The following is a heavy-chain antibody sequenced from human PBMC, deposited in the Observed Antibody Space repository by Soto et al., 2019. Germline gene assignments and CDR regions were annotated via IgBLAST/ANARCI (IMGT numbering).Heavy chain of an antibody. CDR3: TRKTPTNGMAV. V-gene: IGHV3-13*01. D-gene: IGHD2-15*01. J-gene: IGHJ6*02. Sequence: EVQLVESGGGLVQPGGSLRLSCAASGFTLSGYDTHLVRQATGKGLEWVSGIGSAGDTYYEASVKGRSTISGENANSSLYLQMNSLRVGDTAVYYCTRKTPTNGMAVGGQGTTVTVSS. CDR1: GFTLSGYD. CDR2: IGSAGDT.